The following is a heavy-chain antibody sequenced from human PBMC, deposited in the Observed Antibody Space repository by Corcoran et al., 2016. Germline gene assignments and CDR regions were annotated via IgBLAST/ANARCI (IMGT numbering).Heavy chain of an antibody. V-gene: IGHV1-69*01. CDR2: IIPIFGTA. J-gene: IGHJ6*02. D-gene: IGHD3-22*01. CDR1: GGTFSSYA. CDR3: ARGIVVARTLYYYYGMDV. Sequence: QVQLVQSGAEVKKPGSSVKVSCKASGGTFSSYAISWVRQAPGQGLEWMGGIIPIFGTANYAQKFQGRVTITADESTSTAYMELSSLRAEDTAVYYCARGIVVARTLYYYYGMDVWGQGTTVTVSS.